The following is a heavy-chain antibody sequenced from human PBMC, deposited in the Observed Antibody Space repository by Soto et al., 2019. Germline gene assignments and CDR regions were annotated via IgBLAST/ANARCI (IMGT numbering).Heavy chain of an antibody. CDR3: AKMEITTCTARKPDFDY. CDR2: ISYDGSNK. D-gene: IGHD4-17*01. V-gene: IGHV3-30*18. Sequence: QVQLVESGGGVVQPGRSLRLSCAASGFTFSSYGMHWVRQAPGKGLEWVAVISYDGSNKYYADSVKGRFTISRDNSKNPLYLQMNSLRDEDTAVYYWAKMEITTCTARKPDFDYWGQGTLVTASS. J-gene: IGHJ4*02. CDR1: GFTFSSYG.